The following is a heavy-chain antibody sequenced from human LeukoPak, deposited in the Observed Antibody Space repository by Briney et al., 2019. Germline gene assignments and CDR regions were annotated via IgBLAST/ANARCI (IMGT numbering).Heavy chain of an antibody. J-gene: IGHJ5*02. CDR1: GYTFTSYG. CDR2: ISAYNGNT. Sequence: ASVKVSCKASGYTFTSYGISWVRQAPGQGLEWMGWISAYNGNTNYAQKLQGRVTMTTDTSTSTAYMELRSLRSDDTAVYYCARGGITIFGVVILPSDWFDPWGQGTLVTVSS. V-gene: IGHV1-18*01. D-gene: IGHD3-3*01. CDR3: ARGGITIFGVVILPSDWFDP.